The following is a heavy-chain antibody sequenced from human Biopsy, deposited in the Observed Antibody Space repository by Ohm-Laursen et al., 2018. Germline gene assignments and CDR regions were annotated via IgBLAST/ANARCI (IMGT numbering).Heavy chain of an antibody. D-gene: IGHD3-9*01. CDR1: GFAFSYYG. CDR2: MCSDGINK. V-gene: IGHV3-33*01. J-gene: IGHJ5*02. Sequence: SLRLSCSASGFAFSYYGLHWVRQAPGKGLQWVAGMCSDGINKNYADSVKGRFTVSRDNSNNVLYLQMSSLRDEDSAVYYGSRDDDTTGHYMILNHWGQGTLVTVSS. CDR3: SRDDDTTGHYMILNH.